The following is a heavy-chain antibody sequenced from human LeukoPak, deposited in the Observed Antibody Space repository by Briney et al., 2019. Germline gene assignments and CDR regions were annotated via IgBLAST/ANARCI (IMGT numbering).Heavy chain of an antibody. CDR1: GYSFTNYW. CDR3: ATSESQTRFDY. Sequence: GESLKISCKGSGYSFTNYWIAWVRQMPGKGLEWMGIIYPGDSETIYSPSLQGQVTISADKSINTAYLRWSSLKASDTAMYYCATSESQTRFDYWGQGTLVTVSS. CDR2: IYPGDSET. J-gene: IGHJ4*02. V-gene: IGHV5-51*01. D-gene: IGHD1/OR15-1a*01.